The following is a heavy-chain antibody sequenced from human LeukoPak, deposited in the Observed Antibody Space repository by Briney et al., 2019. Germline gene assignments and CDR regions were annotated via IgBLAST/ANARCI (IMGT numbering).Heavy chain of an antibody. CDR1: GFTFSSYS. D-gene: IGHD2-2*01. CDR3: ATNIVVVPAATFDY. Sequence: GGSLRLSCAASGFTFSSYSMNWVRQAPGKGLEWVSSISSSSSYIYYADSVKGRFTISRDNAKNSLYLQINSLRAEDTAVYYCATNIVVVPAATFDYWGQGTLVTVSS. J-gene: IGHJ4*02. CDR2: ISSSSSYI. V-gene: IGHV3-21*01.